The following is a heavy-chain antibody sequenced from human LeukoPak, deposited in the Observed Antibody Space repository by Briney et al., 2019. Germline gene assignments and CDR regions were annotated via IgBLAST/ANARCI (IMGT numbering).Heavy chain of an antibody. J-gene: IGHJ4*02. CDR2: ISYDGSNK. Sequence: GRSLRLSCAASGFIFSNHGMHWVRQAPGKGLEWVAVISYDGSNKYYADSVKGRFTISRDNSKNTLYLQMNSLRAEDTAVYYCARGRYSSGYHFDYWGQGTLVTVSS. CDR1: GFIFSNHG. V-gene: IGHV3-30*19. CDR3: ARGRYSSGYHFDY. D-gene: IGHD6-19*01.